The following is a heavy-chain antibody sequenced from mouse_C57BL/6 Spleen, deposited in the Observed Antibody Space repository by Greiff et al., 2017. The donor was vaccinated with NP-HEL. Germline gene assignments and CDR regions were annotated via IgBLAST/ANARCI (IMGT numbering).Heavy chain of an antibody. CDR1: GYSITSDY. CDR3: ARWDYYGTDWYFDV. CDR2: ISSSGST. Sequence: EVKVEESGPGLAKPSQTLSLTCSVTGYSITSDYWNWIRKFPGNKLEYMGYISSSGSTYYNPSLKSRIAITRDTSKNQYYLQLNSVTTEDTATYYCARWDYYGTDWYFDVWGTGTTVTAAS. J-gene: IGHJ1*03. D-gene: IGHD1-1*01. V-gene: IGHV3-8*01.